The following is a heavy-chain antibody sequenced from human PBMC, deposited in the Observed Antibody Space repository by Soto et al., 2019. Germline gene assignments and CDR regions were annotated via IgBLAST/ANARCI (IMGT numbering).Heavy chain of an antibody. CDR1: GYTFTSYY. CDR2: INPSGGST. D-gene: IGHD2-2*01. CDR3: ARDIVVVPAAMADAFDI. J-gene: IGHJ3*02. Sequence: ASVKVSCKASGYTFTSYYMHWVRQAPGQGLEWMGIINPSGGSTIYAQKFQGRVTMTRDTSTSTVYMELSSLRSEDTAVYYCARDIVVVPAAMADAFDIWGQGTMVTVSS. V-gene: IGHV1-46*03.